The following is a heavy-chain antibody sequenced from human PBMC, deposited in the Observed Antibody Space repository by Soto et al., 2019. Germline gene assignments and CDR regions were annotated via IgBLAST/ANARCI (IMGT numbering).Heavy chain of an antibody. V-gene: IGHV4-39*01. CDR3: GRVVEGATRHTDPDS. J-gene: IGHJ5*01. Sequence: SETLSLTCTVSGVSIHKRQSFWAWIRQPRGKGLQFIASVYHNGGAHYNSSLKSRVTISVDTANNQVSLRMRSRTAADTAFYYCGRVVEGATRHTDPDSWGQGILVTVSS. CDR1: GVSIHKRQSF. D-gene: IGHD2-21*01. CDR2: VYHNGGA.